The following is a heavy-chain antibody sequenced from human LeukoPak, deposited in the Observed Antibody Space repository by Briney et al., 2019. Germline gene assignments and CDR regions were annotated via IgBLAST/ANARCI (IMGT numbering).Heavy chain of an antibody. CDR3: ARDPRAEYSSSTRNWFDP. Sequence: ASVKVSCKASGYTFTSYYMHWVRQAPGQGLEWMGIINPSGGSTSYAQKLQGRVTMTTDTSTSTAYMELRSLRSDDTAVYYCARDPRAEYSSSTRNWFDPWGQGTLVTVSS. J-gene: IGHJ5*02. CDR2: INPSGGST. V-gene: IGHV1-46*01. D-gene: IGHD6-6*01. CDR1: GYTFTSYY.